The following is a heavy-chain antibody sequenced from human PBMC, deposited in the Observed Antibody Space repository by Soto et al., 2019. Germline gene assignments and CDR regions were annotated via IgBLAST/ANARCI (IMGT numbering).Heavy chain of an antibody. J-gene: IGHJ4*02. CDR3: ARRYGGNCDY. Sequence: SETLSLTCAVYGGSFSGYYWSWIRQPPGKGLEWIGEINHSGSTNYNPSLKSRVTISVDTSKNQFSLKLSSVTAADTAVYYCARRYGGNCDYWGQGTLVTGSS. CDR2: INHSGST. CDR1: GGSFSGYY. V-gene: IGHV4-34*01. D-gene: IGHD1-26*01.